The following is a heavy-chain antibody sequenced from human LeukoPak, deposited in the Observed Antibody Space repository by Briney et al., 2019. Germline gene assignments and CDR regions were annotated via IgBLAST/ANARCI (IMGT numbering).Heavy chain of an antibody. J-gene: IGHJ6*03. CDR1: GFKFSSYS. D-gene: IGHD2-15*01. CDR2: ISSSSSYI. CDR3: ARVLRYCSGGNCYSGGLGYMDV. V-gene: IGHV3-21*04. Sequence: GGSLRLSCAASGFKFSSYSMKWVRQAPGKGLEWVSFISSSSSYIYYADSVKGRFTISRDNAKNSLYLQMNSLRAEDTAVYYCARVLRYCSGGNCYSGGLGYMDVWGKGTTVTISS.